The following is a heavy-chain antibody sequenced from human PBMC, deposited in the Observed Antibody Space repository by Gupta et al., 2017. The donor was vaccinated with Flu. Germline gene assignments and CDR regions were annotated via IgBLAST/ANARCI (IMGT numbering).Heavy chain of an antibody. Sequence: GCIRQPPGKGLDWIRSIYDSGSTYYNPSLKGRVTISEDTSKNQFSLKLNSVTATDTAVCYCARLGYSSSWIDSWGQGTLVTVSS. J-gene: IGHJ4*02. D-gene: IGHD6-13*01. CDR3: ARLGYSSSWIDS. CDR2: IYDSGST. V-gene: IGHV4-39*01.